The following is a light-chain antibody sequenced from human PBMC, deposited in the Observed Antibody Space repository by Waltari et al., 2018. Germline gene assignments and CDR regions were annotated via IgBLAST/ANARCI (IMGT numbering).Light chain of an antibody. CDR2: GQN. Sequence: SSELTQDPAVSVALGQTVRITCQGDSRRRYYASWYQQRPGQAPILVLYGQNNRPSGIPDRFSGSISGNTASLTITGAQAEDEADYYCHSRDTSSTRVFGGGTRLTV. V-gene: IGLV3-19*01. CDR1: SRRRYY. J-gene: IGLJ2*01. CDR3: HSRDTSSTRV.